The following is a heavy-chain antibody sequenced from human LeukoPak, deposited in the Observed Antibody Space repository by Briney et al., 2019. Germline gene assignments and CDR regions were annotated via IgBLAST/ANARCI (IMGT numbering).Heavy chain of an antibody. V-gene: IGHV1-2*02. CDR1: GYTFTGYY. CDR2: INPNSGGT. J-gene: IGHJ2*01. CDR3: ARVYYDILTGYYPDYWYFDL. D-gene: IGHD3-9*01. Sequence: ASVKVSCKASGYTFTGYYMHWVRQAPGQGLEWMGWINPNSGGTNYAQKLQGRVTMTTDTSTSTAYMELRSLRSDDTAVYYRARVYYDILTGYYPDYWYFDLWGRGTLVTVSS.